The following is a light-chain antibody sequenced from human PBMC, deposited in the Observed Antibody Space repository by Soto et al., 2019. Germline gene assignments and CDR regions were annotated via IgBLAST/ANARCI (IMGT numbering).Light chain of an antibody. CDR3: QQRFTIPKT. CDR1: QTITYY. J-gene: IGKJ2*01. CDR2: AAS. Sequence: DIQMTQSPSSLSASVGDRATITFRASQTITYYVNWYQQKPGGAPKLLIYAASNLQSGVPSRFIGSRSGTDFSLAIGSLQLEDLETYYCQQRFTIPKTFGQGTKV. V-gene: IGKV1-39*01.